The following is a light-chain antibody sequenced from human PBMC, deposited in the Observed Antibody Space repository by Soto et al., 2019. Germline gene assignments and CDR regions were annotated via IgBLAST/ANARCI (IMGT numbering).Light chain of an antibody. CDR2: GAS. J-gene: IGKJ1*01. Sequence: EIVLTHSPGTLSLSPGERATLSCRASQSVSSSYLAWYQQKPGQAPRLLIYGASSRATGIPDRFSGSGSGTDFTLTISRMEPEDLSVYYCQQYGSSPGTFGQRTKVEIK. CDR3: QQYGSSPGT. CDR1: QSVSSSY. V-gene: IGKV3-20*01.